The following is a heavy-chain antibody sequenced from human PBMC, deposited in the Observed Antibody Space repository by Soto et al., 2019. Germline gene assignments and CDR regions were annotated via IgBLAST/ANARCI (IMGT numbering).Heavy chain of an antibody. CDR1: GGSISSGRYY. CDR3: AGGSWWADFEF. J-gene: IGHJ4*02. Sequence: SETLSLTCSVSGGSISSGRYYWSCIRQHPGKGLEWIGYIYYSGTTYYNPSLKSRLTISVDTSKNQFSLKLSSVTAADTAVYYCAGGSWWADFEFWGQGTLVTVSS. CDR2: IYYSGTT. D-gene: IGHD2-8*02. V-gene: IGHV4-31*03.